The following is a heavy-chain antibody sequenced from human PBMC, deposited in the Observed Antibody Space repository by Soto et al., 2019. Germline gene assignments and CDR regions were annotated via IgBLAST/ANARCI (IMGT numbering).Heavy chain of an antibody. CDR1: GGSISSSSYY. D-gene: IGHD6-13*01. V-gene: IGHV4-39*01. CDR3: ARHQSHSSSYVDP. Sequence: SETLSLTCTVSGGSISSSSYYWGWIRQPPGKGLEWIGSIYYSGSTYYNPSLMSRVTISLDTSMTQFSRKLSPVAAADTAVYFCARHQSHSSSYVDPWGQGTLVTVSS. CDR2: IYYSGST. J-gene: IGHJ5*02.